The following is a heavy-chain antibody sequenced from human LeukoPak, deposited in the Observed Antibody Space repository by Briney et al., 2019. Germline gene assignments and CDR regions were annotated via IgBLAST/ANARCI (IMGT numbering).Heavy chain of an antibody. CDR3: AKSGVLRFLEWLLPFDY. D-gene: IGHD3-3*01. V-gene: IGHV3-23*01. CDR2: ISGSGGST. Sequence: PGGSLRLSCAGSGFIFSDYYMSWVRQAPGKGLEWVSAISGSGGSTYYADSVKGRFTISRDNSKNTLYLQMNSLRAEDTAVYYCAKSGVLRFLEWLLPFDYWGQGTLVTVSS. J-gene: IGHJ4*02. CDR1: GFIFSDYY.